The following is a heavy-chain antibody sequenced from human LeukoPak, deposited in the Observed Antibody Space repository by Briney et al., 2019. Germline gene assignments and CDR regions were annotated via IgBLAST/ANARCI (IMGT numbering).Heavy chain of an antibody. D-gene: IGHD6-19*01. Sequence: SETLSLTCTVSGDSISSSSYYWGWIRQPPGKGLEWIGSIYYSGSTYYNPSLKSRVTISVDTSKNQFSLKLSSVTAADTAVYYCARAGYSSGWYVVYWGQGTLVTVSS. CDR3: ARAGYSSGWYVVY. CDR1: GDSISSSSYY. J-gene: IGHJ4*02. V-gene: IGHV4-39*01. CDR2: IYYSGST.